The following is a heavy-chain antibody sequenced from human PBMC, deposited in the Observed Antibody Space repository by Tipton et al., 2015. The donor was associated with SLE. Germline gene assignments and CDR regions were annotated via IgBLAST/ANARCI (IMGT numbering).Heavy chain of an antibody. CDR1: GGSLSSSSYY. Sequence: TLSLTCTVSGGSLSSSSYYWGWIRQPPGKGLEWIGSIYYSGSTYYNPSLKSRVTISVDTSKNQFSLKLSSVTAADTAVYYCARHTSTVTTVAFDIWGQGTMVTVSS. J-gene: IGHJ3*02. CDR3: ARHTSTVTTVAFDI. CDR2: IYYSGST. D-gene: IGHD4-17*01. V-gene: IGHV4-39*07.